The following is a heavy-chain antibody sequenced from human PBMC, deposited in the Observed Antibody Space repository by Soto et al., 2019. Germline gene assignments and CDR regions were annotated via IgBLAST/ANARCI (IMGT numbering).Heavy chain of an antibody. Sequence: ASVKVSCKASGYTFTSYGFSWVRQAPGQGIEWMGWISASNGNTNYAQKLQGRVTMTTDTSTGTAYMELRSLRSDDTATYYCARDSVRYCRDGVGYQGYSYFAMDDWGQGTTGTVSS. CDR1: GYTFTSYG. V-gene: IGHV1-18*01. CDR2: ISASNGNT. J-gene: IGHJ6*02. D-gene: IGHD2-8*01. CDR3: ARDSVRYCRDGVGYQGYSYFAMDD.